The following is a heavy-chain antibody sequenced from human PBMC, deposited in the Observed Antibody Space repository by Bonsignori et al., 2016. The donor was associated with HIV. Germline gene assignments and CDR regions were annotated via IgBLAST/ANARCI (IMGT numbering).Heavy chain of an antibody. CDR1: GFNFRTYA. CDR2: VSGSGFKT. D-gene: IGHD1-14*01. Sequence: LVESGGGLVQPGGSLRLSCAASGFNFRTYAMSWVRQAPGKGLEWVSFVSGSGFKTYYADAVKGRFTSSRDSSKNTVYLQMDSLRAEDTAIYYCAKGDAASTTYYFDLWAVAPGHCLL. CDR3: AKGDAASTTYYFDL. V-gene: IGHV3-23*04. J-gene: IGHJ2*01.